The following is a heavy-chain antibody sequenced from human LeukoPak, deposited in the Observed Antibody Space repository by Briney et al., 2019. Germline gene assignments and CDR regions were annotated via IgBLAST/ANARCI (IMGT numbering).Heavy chain of an antibody. V-gene: IGHV3-23*01. CDR3: AKEGSSGWTRSFDY. CDR2: ISGSGGST. D-gene: IGHD6-19*01. CDR1: GFTFSSYG. J-gene: IGHJ4*02. Sequence: GGSLRLSCEVSGFTFSSYGISWVRQAPGRGLEWVSSISGSGGSTNYADSVKGRFTISRDNSENTLYLQMNTLRAEDTAVYYCAKEGSSGWTRSFDYWGQGTLVTVSS.